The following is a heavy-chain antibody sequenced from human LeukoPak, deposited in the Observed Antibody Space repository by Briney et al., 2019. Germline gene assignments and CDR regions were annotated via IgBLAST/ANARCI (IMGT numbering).Heavy chain of an antibody. CDR2: TKQDGSEK. V-gene: IGHV3-7*01. CDR3: ARGRKYTSGYRVTELGSGYSDY. CDR1: GFTFSSYW. Sequence: RSGGSLRLSCAASGFTFSSYWMSWVRQAPGKGLEWVANTKQDGSEKYYVDSVKGRFTISRDNAKNSLYLQMNSLRAEDTAVYYCARGRKYTSGYRVTELGSGYSDYWGQGTLVTVSS. J-gene: IGHJ4*02. D-gene: IGHD5-18*01.